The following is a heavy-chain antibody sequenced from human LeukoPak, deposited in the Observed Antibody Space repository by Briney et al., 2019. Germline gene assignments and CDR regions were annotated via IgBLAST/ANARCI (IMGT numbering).Heavy chain of an antibody. CDR1: GFTFNTYV. D-gene: IGHD1-14*01. CDR3: ARAGSPGSIDY. Sequence: GRSLRLSCAASGFTFNTYVMYWVRQAPGKGLEWVAVVSYDGSNKYYADSVKGRFTISRDNSKNTLYLQMNSLRAEDTAVYYCARAGSPGSIDYWGQGTLLTVSS. V-gene: IGHV3-30-3*01. CDR2: VSYDGSNK. J-gene: IGHJ4*02.